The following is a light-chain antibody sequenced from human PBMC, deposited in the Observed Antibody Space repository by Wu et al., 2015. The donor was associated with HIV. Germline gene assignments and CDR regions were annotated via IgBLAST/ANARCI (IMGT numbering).Light chain of an antibody. CDR2: TAS. J-gene: IGKJ2*01. V-gene: IGKV1-39*01. Sequence: DIQMTQSPSSLSASVGDRVTITCRASQNIYNYLNWYQQKPGKAPNLLIYTASTLQSGVPSRFSGSESGTDFTLTISSLQPEDFATYYCQQFNSYRYTFGQGTKLEIK. CDR1: QNIYNY. CDR3: QQFNSYRYT.